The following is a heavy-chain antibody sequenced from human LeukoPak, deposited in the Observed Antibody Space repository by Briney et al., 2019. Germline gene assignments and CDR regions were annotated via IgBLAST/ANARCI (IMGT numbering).Heavy chain of an antibody. J-gene: IGHJ4*02. V-gene: IGHV3-11*01. D-gene: IGHD3-22*01. CDR3: AREIVVGETGSYFDY. CDR2: ITSSNTSTPL. CDR1: GFSFSDFY. Sequence: GSLRLSCAASGFSFSDFYMTWIRQAPGKGLEWVSYITSSNTSTPLYYADSVKGRFTISRDNAKNSLYLQMNSLRAEDTAVYYCAREIVVGETGSYFDYWGQGILVTVSS.